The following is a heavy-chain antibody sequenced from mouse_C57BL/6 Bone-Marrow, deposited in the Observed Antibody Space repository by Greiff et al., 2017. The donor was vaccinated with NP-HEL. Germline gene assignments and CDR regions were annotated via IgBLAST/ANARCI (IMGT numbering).Heavy chain of an antibody. V-gene: IGHV1-54*01. CDR3: AREGYGDGYGFAY. CDR2: INPGSGGT. Sequence: VQLQQSGAELVRPGTSVKVSCKASGYAFTNYLIEWVKQRPGQGLEWIGVINPGSGGTNYNEKFKGKATLTADKSSSTAYMQLSCLTSEDSAVYFCAREGYGDGYGFAYWGQGTLVTVSA. CDR1: GYAFTNYL. J-gene: IGHJ3*01. D-gene: IGHD2-3*01.